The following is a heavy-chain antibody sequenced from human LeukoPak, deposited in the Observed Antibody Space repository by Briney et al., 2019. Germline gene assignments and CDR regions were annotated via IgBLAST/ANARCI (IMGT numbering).Heavy chain of an antibody. CDR1: GGSISSGGYY. Sequence: SQTLSLTCTVSGGSISSGGYYWSWIRQPPGKGLEWIGYIYYSGSTNYNPSLKSRVTISVDTSKNQFSLKLSSVTAADTAVYYCARSSFRGYSYGYVYWGQGTLVTVSS. D-gene: IGHD5-18*01. CDR3: ARSSFRGYSYGYVY. V-gene: IGHV4-61*08. J-gene: IGHJ4*02. CDR2: IYYSGST.